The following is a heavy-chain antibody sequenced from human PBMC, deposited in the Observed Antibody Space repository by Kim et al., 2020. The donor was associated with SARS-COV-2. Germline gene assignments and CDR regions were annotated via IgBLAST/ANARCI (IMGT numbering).Heavy chain of an antibody. D-gene: IGHD2-8*01. Sequence: AQKLQGRVTMTTDTSTSTAYMGLRSLRSDDTAVYYCARDSPWVGVGSFDYWGQGTLVTVSS. V-gene: IGHV1-18*01. J-gene: IGHJ4*02. CDR3: ARDSPWVGVGSFDY.